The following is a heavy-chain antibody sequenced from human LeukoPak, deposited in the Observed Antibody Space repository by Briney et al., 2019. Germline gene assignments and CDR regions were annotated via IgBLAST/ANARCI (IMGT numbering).Heavy chain of an antibody. CDR3: ARDWTGTVRGPFDY. J-gene: IGHJ4*02. D-gene: IGHD3-10*01. Sequence: GGSLRLSCAASGFTLSSYAMHWVRQAPGKGLEWVAVISYDGSNKYYADSVKGRFTISRDNSKNTLYLQMNSLRAEDTAVYYCARDWTGTVRGPFDYWGQGTLVTVSS. CDR1: GFTLSSYA. V-gene: IGHV3-30-3*01. CDR2: ISYDGSNK.